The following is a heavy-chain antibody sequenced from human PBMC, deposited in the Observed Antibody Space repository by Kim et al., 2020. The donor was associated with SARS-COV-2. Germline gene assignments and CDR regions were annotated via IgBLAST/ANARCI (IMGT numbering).Heavy chain of an antibody. CDR1: GYSFTSYW. D-gene: IGHD1-1*01. Sequence: GESLKISCKGSGYSFTSYWIGWVRQMPGKGLEWMGIIYPGDSDTRYSPSFQGQVTISADKSISTAYLQWSSLKASDTAMYYCARRTSRPTHACSFDYWGQGTLVPVSS. V-gene: IGHV5-51*01. J-gene: IGHJ4*02. CDR2: IYPGDSDT. CDR3: ARRTSRPTHACSFDY.